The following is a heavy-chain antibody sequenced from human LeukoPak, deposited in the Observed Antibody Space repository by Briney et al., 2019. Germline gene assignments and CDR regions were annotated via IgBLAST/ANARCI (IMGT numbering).Heavy chain of an antibody. J-gene: IGHJ4*02. D-gene: IGHD4-17*01. CDR3: ANDDYGDWDFDY. V-gene: IGHV1-69*02. CDR1: GGTFSSYT. Sequence: SVRVSCKASGGTFSSYTISWVRQAPGQGLEWMGRIIPILGIANYAQKFQGRVTITADKSTSTAYMELSSLRSEDTAVYYCANDDYGDWDFDYWGQGTLVTVSS. CDR2: IIPILGIA.